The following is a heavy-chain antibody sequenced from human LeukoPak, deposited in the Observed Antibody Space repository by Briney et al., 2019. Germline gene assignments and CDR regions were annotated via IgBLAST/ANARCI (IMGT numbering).Heavy chain of an antibody. CDR2: ISSSSSTI. CDR1: GFTVSSNY. Sequence: GGSLRLSCAASGFTVSSNYMTWVRQAPGKGLEWVSYISSSSSTIYYADSVKGRFTISRDNAKNPLYLQMNSLRAEDTAVYYCAKRLIAVAGFYNWFDPWGQGTLVTVSS. D-gene: IGHD6-19*01. J-gene: IGHJ5*02. V-gene: IGHV3-48*01. CDR3: AKRLIAVAGFYNWFDP.